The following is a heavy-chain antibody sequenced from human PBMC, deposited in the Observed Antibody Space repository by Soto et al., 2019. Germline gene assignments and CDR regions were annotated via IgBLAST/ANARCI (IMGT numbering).Heavy chain of an antibody. Sequence: QVQLVESGGGVVQPGRSLRLSCAASGFTFSSYAMHWVRQAPGKGLEWVAVISYDGSNKYYADSVKGRFTISRDNSKNTLYLQMNSLRAEDTAVYYCARSVWFGVLIGGVFDYWGQGTLVTVSS. CDR2: ISYDGSNK. CDR1: GFTFSSYA. V-gene: IGHV3-30-3*01. CDR3: ARSVWFGVLIGGVFDY. D-gene: IGHD3-10*01. J-gene: IGHJ4*02.